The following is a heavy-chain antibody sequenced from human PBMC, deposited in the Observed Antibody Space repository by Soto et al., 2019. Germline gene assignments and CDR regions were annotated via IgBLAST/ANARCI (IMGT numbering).Heavy chain of an antibody. CDR2: IYYSGRA. CDR1: GGSVSSGSFY. D-gene: IGHD3-10*01. V-gene: IGHV4-61*01. CDR3: AREWLGGLGHYFDL. J-gene: IGHJ2*01. Sequence: QVHLQESGPGLVKPSETLSLTCTVSGGSVSSGSFYWSWIRQSPGKGLEWIANIYYSGRANYNSSLHSRVTMSVDTSNNQLSRKLSSLTAADTAVYYCAREWLGGLGHYFDLWGRGHLVTVSS.